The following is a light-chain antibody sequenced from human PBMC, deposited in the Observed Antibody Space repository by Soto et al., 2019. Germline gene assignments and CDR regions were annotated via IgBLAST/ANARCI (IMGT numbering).Light chain of an antibody. V-gene: IGLV1-44*01. CDR1: SSNIGSNT. Sequence: QYVLTQPPSASGTPGQRVTISCSGSSSNIGSNTVNWYQQLPGTAPKLLIYSDNQRPSGVPDRFSGSKSGTSASLAISGLQSEDEFDYYCAAWDGSLNGRVFGGGTNVTVL. CDR2: SDN. J-gene: IGLJ3*02. CDR3: AAWDGSLNGRV.